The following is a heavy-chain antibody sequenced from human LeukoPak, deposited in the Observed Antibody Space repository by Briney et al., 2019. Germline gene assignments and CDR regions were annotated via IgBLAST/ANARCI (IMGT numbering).Heavy chain of an antibody. CDR3: SRGYIGPDY. D-gene: IGHD1-14*01. CDR1: GFTFSTYG. V-gene: IGHV3-33*01. J-gene: IGHJ4*02. CDR2: IWYDGTNK. Sequence: GGSLRLSCAASGFTFSTYGMHWVRQAPGEGLEWVAVIWYDGTNKNYADSVKGRFTISRDNAKNTLYLQMNSLRAEDTAVYYCSRGYIGPDYWGQGNLVTVSS.